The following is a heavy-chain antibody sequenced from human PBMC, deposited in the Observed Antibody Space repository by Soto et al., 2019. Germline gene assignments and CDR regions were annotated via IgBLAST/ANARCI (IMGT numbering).Heavy chain of an antibody. CDR1: GFIFSGSA. J-gene: IGHJ6*02. V-gene: IGHV3-73*01. Sequence: GGSLRLSCKASGFIFSGSAMHWVRQASGRGLEWIVRISSKTKKYATVYAASVEGRFTMSRGDSENTAFLQMSSLKTEDTAVYYCCRHRPTGIFGDIFLGGSDVWGQGTTVTVSS. CDR2: ISSKTKKYAT. CDR3: CRHRPTGIFGDIFLGGSDV. D-gene: IGHD3-3*01.